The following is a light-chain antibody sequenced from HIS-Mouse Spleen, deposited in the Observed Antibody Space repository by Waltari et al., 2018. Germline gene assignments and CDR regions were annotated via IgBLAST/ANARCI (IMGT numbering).Light chain of an antibody. J-gene: IGLJ2*01. V-gene: IGLV2-14*01. CDR2: DVS. Sequence: QPRSVSGSPGQSVTISCTGTSSDVGGYNYVSWYQQHPGKAPKLMIYDVSNRPSGVSNRFSGSKSGNTASLTISGLQAEDEADYYCSSYTSSSTLVVFGGGTKLTVL. CDR1: SSDVGGYNY. CDR3: SSYTSSSTLVV.